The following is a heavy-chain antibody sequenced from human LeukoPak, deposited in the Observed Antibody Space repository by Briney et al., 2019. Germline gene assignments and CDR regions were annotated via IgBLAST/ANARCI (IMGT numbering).Heavy chain of an antibody. CDR2: IYYSGST. D-gene: IGHD3-16*02. Sequence: PSETLSLTCTVSGGSISGSSYYWGWIRQPPGKGLEWIGSIYYSGSTYYNPSLKSRVTISVDTSKNQFSLKLSSVTAADTAVYYCARHSYDDYVWGSYRWYNWFDPWGQGTLVTVSS. CDR1: GGSISGSSYY. V-gene: IGHV4-39*01. CDR3: ARHSYDDYVWGSYRWYNWFDP. J-gene: IGHJ5*02.